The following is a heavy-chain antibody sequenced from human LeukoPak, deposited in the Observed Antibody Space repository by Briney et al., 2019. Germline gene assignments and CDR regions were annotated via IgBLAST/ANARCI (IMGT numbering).Heavy chain of an antibody. Sequence: GGSLRLSCAASGFTFSSYSMNWVRQAPGKGLEWVSYISSSSSTIYYADSVKGRFTISRDNAKNSLYLQMNSLRAEDTAVYYCARGQIYYFDYWGQGTLVTVSS. CDR3: ARGQIYYFDY. CDR2: ISSSSSTI. V-gene: IGHV3-48*01. J-gene: IGHJ4*02. CDR1: GFTFSSYS.